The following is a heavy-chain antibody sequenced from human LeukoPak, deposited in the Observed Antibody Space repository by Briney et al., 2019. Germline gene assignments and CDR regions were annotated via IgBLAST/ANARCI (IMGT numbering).Heavy chain of an antibody. Sequence: GASVKVSCKASGGTFSSYAISWVRQAPGQGLEWMGGIIPIFGTANYAQKLQGRVTMTTDTSTSTAYMELRSLRSDDTAVYYCARDWTDYGGNDFDYWGQGTLVTVSS. CDR1: GGTFSSYA. CDR3: ARDWTDYGGNDFDY. V-gene: IGHV1-69*05. D-gene: IGHD4-23*01. CDR2: IIPIFGTA. J-gene: IGHJ4*02.